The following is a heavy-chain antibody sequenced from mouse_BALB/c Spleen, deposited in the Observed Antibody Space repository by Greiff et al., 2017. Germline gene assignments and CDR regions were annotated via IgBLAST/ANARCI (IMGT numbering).Heavy chain of an antibody. CDR2: ISSGSSTI. CDR3: ARGGNSFDY. J-gene: IGHJ2*01. V-gene: IGHV5-17*02. Sequence: DVKLVESGGGLVQPGGSRKLSCAASGFTFSSFGMHWVRQAPEKGLEWVAYISSGSSTIYYADTVKGRFTISRDNPKNTLFLQMTSLRSEDTAMYYCARGGNSFDYWGQGTTLTVSS. CDR1: GFTFSSFG.